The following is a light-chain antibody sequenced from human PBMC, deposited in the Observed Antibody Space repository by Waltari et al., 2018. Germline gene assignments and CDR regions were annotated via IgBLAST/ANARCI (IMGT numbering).Light chain of an antibody. CDR1: QSVSRT. CDR3: QHYVRLPVT. Sequence: VLTQSPGPLSLSPGERATLSCRASQSVSRTLAWYQQKPGQAPRLLIYGASTRATGIPDRFSGSGSGTDFSLTISRLEPEDFAVYYCQHYVRLPVTFGQGTKVEIK. CDR2: GAS. V-gene: IGKV3-20*01. J-gene: IGKJ1*01.